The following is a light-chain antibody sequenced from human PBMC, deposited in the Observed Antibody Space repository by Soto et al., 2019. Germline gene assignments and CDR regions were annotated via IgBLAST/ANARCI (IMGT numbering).Light chain of an antibody. Sequence: QSALTQPASVSGSPGQSITISCTGTSSDVGGYNYVSWYQQHPGKAPKLMIYEVSNRPSGVSHRFSGSKSGNTASLTISGLQAEDEADYYCSSYTSNSTTVFGGGTKPTVL. V-gene: IGLV2-14*01. J-gene: IGLJ3*02. CDR2: EVS. CDR1: SSDVGGYNY. CDR3: SSYTSNSTTV.